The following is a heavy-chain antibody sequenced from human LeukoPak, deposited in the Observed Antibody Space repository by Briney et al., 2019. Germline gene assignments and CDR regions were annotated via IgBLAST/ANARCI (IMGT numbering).Heavy chain of an antibody. Sequence: GASVTVSCKASGYTFTIYDINWVRQADGQGLEWMGWMNPDSGNTDFAQKFLGRVTMTRNTSISTAYMELSSLTSEDTAVYYCAVHLPGDYLDPWGQGTLVTVSS. CDR2: MNPDSGNT. D-gene: IGHD4-17*01. V-gene: IGHV1-8*01. CDR1: GYTFTIYD. CDR3: AVHLPGDYLDP. J-gene: IGHJ5*02.